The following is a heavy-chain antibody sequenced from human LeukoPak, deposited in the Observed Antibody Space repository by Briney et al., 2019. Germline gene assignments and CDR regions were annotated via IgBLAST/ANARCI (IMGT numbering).Heavy chain of an antibody. Sequence: GASVKVSCKASGGTFSSYAISWVRQAPGQGLEWMGRIIPILGIANYAQKFQGRVTITADKSTSTAYMELSSLRSDDTAVYYCARDGRYFDWFSQNGMDVWGQGTTVTVSS. CDR2: IIPILGIA. J-gene: IGHJ6*02. CDR3: ARDGRYFDWFSQNGMDV. CDR1: GGTFSSYA. D-gene: IGHD3-9*01. V-gene: IGHV1-69*04.